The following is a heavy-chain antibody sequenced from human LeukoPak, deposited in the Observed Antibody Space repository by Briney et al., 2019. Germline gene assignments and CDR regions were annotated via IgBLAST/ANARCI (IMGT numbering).Heavy chain of an antibody. CDR1: GITFSSYE. Sequence: GGSLRLSCAASGITFSSYEMNWVRQAPGKGLEWVSYIRSSGTTYYADSVKGRFTISRDNAQNSLYLQMYSLRAEDTAVYYRALWFGNTFTLGYAFDIWGQGTMVTVSS. J-gene: IGHJ3*02. CDR3: ALWFGNTFTLGYAFDI. D-gene: IGHD3-10*01. V-gene: IGHV3-48*03. CDR2: IRSSGTT.